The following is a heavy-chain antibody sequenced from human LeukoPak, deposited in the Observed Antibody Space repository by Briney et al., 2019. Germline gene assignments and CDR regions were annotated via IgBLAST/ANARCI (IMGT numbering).Heavy chain of an antibody. CDR3: AREMVRGVVITTGYYYGMDV. D-gene: IGHD3-10*01. CDR2: ISGSGGST. Sequence: GGSLRLSCAASGFTFSSYAMSWVRQAPGKGLEWVSAISGSGGSTYYADSVKGRFTISRDNSKNTLYLQMNSLRAEDTAVYYCAREMVRGVVITTGYYYGMDVWAKGPRSPSP. CDR1: GFTFSSYA. J-gene: IGHJ6*02. V-gene: IGHV3-23*01.